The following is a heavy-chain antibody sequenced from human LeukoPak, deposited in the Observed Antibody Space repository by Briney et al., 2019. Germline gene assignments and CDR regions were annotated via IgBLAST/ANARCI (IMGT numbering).Heavy chain of an antibody. Sequence: PGGSLRLSCAASGFTFSSYAMSWVRQAPGKGLEWVSAISGSGGSTYYADSVKGRFTISRGNSKNTLYLQMNSLRAEDTAVYYCARGLGYCTNGVCPICDYWGQGTLVTVSS. CDR3: ARGLGYCTNGVCPICDY. D-gene: IGHD2-8*01. V-gene: IGHV3-23*01. CDR1: GFTFSSYA. J-gene: IGHJ4*02. CDR2: ISGSGGST.